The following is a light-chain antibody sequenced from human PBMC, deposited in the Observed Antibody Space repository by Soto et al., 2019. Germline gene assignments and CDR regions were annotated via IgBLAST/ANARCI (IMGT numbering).Light chain of an antibody. CDR2: DVS. CDR3: SSYTSSSFYV. Sequence: QSALTHPASVSGSPGQSITISCTGTSSDVGGYNYVSWYQQHPVKAPKLMLYDVSNRPSGVSNRLSGSKSGNTASLTISGLQAEDEADYYCSSYTSSSFYVFGTGTKLTVL. J-gene: IGLJ1*01. CDR1: SSDVGGYNY. V-gene: IGLV2-14*01.